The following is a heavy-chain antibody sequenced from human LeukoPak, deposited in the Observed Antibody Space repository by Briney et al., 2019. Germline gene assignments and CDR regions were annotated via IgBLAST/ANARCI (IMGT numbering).Heavy chain of an antibody. D-gene: IGHD2-2*01. J-gene: IGHJ4*02. CDR1: GGSISSYY. CDR2: IYYSGST. V-gene: IGHV4-59*12. Sequence: SETLSLTCTVSGGSISSYYWSWIRQPPGKGLEWIGYIYYSGSTYYNPSLKSRVTISVDTSKNQFSLKLSSVTAADTAVYYCARSLGYCSSTSCYGFDYWGQGTLVTVSS. CDR3: ARSLGYCSSTSCYGFDY.